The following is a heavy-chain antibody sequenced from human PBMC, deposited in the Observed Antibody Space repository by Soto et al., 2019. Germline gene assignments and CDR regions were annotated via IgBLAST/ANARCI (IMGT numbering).Heavy chain of an antibody. CDR3: ARVPRIAAAGKGYFDY. D-gene: IGHD6-13*01. Sequence: GASVKVSCKASGYTFTGYYMHWVRQAPGQGLEWMGWINPNSGGTNYAQKFQGRVTMTRDTSISTAYMELSRLRSDDTAVYYCARVPRIAAAGKGYFDYWGQGTLVTV. J-gene: IGHJ4*02. V-gene: IGHV1-2*02. CDR2: INPNSGGT. CDR1: GYTFTGYY.